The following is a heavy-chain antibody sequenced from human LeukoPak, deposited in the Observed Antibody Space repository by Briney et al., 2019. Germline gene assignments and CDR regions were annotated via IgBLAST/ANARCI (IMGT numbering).Heavy chain of an antibody. V-gene: IGHV3-7*01. CDR1: GFTFSSYW. Sequence: GGSLRLSCAASGFTFSSYWMSWVRQAPGKGLEWVANIKQDGSEKYYVDSVKGRFTISRDNAKNSLYLQMNSLRAEDTAVYYCARDRISSVAVPFDYWGQGTLVTVSS. D-gene: IGHD6-19*01. CDR3: ARDRISSVAVPFDY. CDR2: IKQDGSEK. J-gene: IGHJ4*02.